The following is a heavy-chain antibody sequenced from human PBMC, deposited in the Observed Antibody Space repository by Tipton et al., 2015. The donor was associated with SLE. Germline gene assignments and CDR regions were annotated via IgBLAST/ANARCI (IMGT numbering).Heavy chain of an antibody. CDR3: ARGGPHSSGYYYGGGAFDI. J-gene: IGHJ3*02. Sequence: GSLRLSCAASGFTFSSYSMNWVRQAPGKGLEWVGRTRNKANSYTTEYAASVKGRFTISRDDSKNSLYLQMNSLKTEGTAVYYCARGGPHSSGYYYGGGAFDIWGQGTMVTVSS. V-gene: IGHV3-72*01. CDR1: GFTFSSYS. CDR2: TRNKANSYTT. D-gene: IGHD3-22*01.